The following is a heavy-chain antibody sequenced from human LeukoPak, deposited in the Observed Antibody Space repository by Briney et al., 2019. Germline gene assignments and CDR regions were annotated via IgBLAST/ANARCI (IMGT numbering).Heavy chain of an antibody. J-gene: IGHJ1*01. D-gene: IGHD6-19*01. CDR2: ISDSGNSI. CDR1: GFTFSNYY. V-gene: IGHV3-11*01. Sequence: GGSLRLSCAGSGFTFSNYYMTWIRQAPGKGLQWISFISDSGNSIYYADSVEGRFIISRDNAKNSLYLQMHSLRAEDTVMYYCARSTLPGRSGRTEFFQHWGQGTLVTVSS. CDR3: ARSTLPGRSGRTEFFQH.